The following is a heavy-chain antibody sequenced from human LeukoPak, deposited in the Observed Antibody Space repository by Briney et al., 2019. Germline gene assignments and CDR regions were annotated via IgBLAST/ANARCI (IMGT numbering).Heavy chain of an antibody. CDR3: TALGYPQYFHH. J-gene: IGHJ4*02. V-gene: IGHV3-15*01. D-gene: IGHD2-15*01. Sequence: GGSLRLSCAASGFTFSDAWMTWVRQAPGKGLEWVGRIKSKVNGGTTDYAAPVKGRFTISRDDSKNTLYFQMNSLKTEDTAVYYCTALGYPQYFHHWGQGTLVTVS. CDR2: IKSKVNGGTT. CDR1: GFTFSDAW.